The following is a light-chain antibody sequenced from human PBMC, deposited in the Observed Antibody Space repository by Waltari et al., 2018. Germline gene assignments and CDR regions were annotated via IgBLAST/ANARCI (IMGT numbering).Light chain of an antibody. J-gene: IGLJ2*01. CDR3: ASYTSVSTLVV. V-gene: IGLV2-14*01. CDR2: EVR. Sequence: QSALTQPASVSGSPGQPITLPCRGASSDTGGSTFFSGSHTHPDKAPKLMIYEVRKRPSGVSNRSSGTKSDNTASLTISGLQAEDEGDYYCASYTSVSTLVVFGGGTKLTVL. CDR1: SSDTGGSTF.